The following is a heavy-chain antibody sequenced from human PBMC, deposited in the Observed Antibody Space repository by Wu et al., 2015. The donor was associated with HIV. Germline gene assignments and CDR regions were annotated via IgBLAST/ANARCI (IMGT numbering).Heavy chain of an antibody. CDR3: CESRIPQLVDPLTKI. V-gene: IGHV1-69*05. D-gene: IGHD6-13*01. CDR2: ISPFHTSP. Sequence: QVQLVQSGAEVRKPGSSVKVSCKASGGHLSNYAFGWVRQAPGQGLEWMGGISPFHTSPVIAQKFQGRVTISTDASTKHKPTWRWTSLRSEDQTAVYFCCESRIPQLVDPLTKIWGQGSLVKPSP. J-gene: IGHJ1*01. CDR1: GGHLSNYA.